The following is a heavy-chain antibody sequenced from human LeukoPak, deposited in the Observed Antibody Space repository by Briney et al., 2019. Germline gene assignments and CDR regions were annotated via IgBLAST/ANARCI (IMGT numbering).Heavy chain of an antibody. CDR1: GFTFSTYA. D-gene: IGHD2-15*01. CDR2: IGGSST. V-gene: IGHV3-23*01. Sequence: GGSLRLSCAASGFTFSTYAMSWVRQAPGKGLEWVSTIGGSSTFYADSVKGRFTISRDNSKNKLCLQMNSLRAEDTAVYYCAKRAAYSFDSWGQGTLVTVSS. J-gene: IGHJ4*02. CDR3: AKRAAYSFDS.